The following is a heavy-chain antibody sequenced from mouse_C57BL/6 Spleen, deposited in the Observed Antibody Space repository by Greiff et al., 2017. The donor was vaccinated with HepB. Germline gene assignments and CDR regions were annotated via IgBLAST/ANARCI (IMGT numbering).Heavy chain of an antibody. CDR1: GYTFTEYT. D-gene: IGHD1-1*01. CDR2: FYPGSGSI. V-gene: IGHV1-62-2*01. J-gene: IGHJ1*03. CDR3: ARHEAHYGEGYWYFDV. Sequence: QVQLQQSGAELVKPGASVKLSCKASGYTFTEYTIHWVKQRSGQGLEWIGWFYPGSGSIKYNEKFKDKATLTADKSSSTVYMELSRLTSEDSAVYFGARHEAHYGEGYWYFDVWGTGTTVTVSS.